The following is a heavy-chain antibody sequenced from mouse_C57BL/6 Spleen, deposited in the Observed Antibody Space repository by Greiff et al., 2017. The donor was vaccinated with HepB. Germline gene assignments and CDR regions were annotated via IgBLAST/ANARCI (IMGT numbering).Heavy chain of an antibody. J-gene: IGHJ3*01. D-gene: IGHD4-1*01. CDR1: GYTFTSYW. V-gene: IGHV1-69*01. CDR3: ARSGPGTLFAY. Sequence: VQLQQSGAELVMPGASVKLSCKASGYTFTSYWMHWVKQRPGQGLEWIGEIDPSDSYTNYNQKFKGKSTLTVDKSSSTAYMQLSSLTSEDYAVYYCARSGPGTLFAYWGQGTLVTVSA. CDR2: IDPSDSYT.